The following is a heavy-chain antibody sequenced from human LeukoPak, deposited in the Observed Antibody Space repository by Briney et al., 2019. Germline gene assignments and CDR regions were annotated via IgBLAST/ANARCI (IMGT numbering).Heavy chain of an antibody. CDR3: AKDGCSSTSCYSDY. D-gene: IGHD2-2*01. CDR1: GFKFIDAW. Sequence: GGSLRLSCAGSGFKFIDAWMSWVRQAPGKGLEWVAFIRYDGSNKYYADSVKGRFTISRDNSKNTLYLQMNSLRAEDTAVYYCAKDGCSSTSCYSDYWGQGTLVTVPS. CDR2: IRYDGSNK. V-gene: IGHV3-30*02. J-gene: IGHJ4*02.